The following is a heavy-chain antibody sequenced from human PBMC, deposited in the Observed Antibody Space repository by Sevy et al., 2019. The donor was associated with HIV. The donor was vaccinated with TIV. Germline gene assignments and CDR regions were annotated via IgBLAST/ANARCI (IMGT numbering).Heavy chain of an antibody. CDR2: TNPNSGVT. Sequence: ASVKVSCKASGYTVGGYYMHWVRQAPGQGLEWMGWTNPNSGVTKYAEKFQGRVTMTRDTSISTAYMELSRLRSDDTAVYYCARDRRRQWLVFGYYGMDVWGQGTTVTVSS. CDR1: GYTVGGYY. D-gene: IGHD6-19*01. V-gene: IGHV1-2*02. J-gene: IGHJ6*02. CDR3: ARDRRRQWLVFGYYGMDV.